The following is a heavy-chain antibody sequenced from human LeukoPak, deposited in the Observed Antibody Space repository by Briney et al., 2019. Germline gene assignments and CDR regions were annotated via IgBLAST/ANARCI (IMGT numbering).Heavy chain of an antibody. D-gene: IGHD6-19*01. Sequence: GGSLGLSCAASGFTFSSYTMNWVRQAPGKGLEWVSAISGSGGSTYYADSVKGRFTISRDNSKNTLYLQMNSLRAEDTAVYYCAKVHALWLVNDAFDIWGQGTMVTVSS. V-gene: IGHV3-23*01. CDR2: ISGSGGST. J-gene: IGHJ3*02. CDR1: GFTFSSYT. CDR3: AKVHALWLVNDAFDI.